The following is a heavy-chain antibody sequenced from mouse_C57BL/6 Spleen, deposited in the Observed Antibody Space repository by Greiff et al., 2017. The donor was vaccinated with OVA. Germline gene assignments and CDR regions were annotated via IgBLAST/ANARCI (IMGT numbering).Heavy chain of an antibody. CDR2: IYPGSGST. J-gene: IGHJ4*01. Sequence: VQLQQPGAELVKPGASVKMSCKASGYTFTSYWITWVKQRPGQGLEWIGDIYPGSGSTNYNEKFKSKATLTVETSSSTAYMQLSSLTSEDSAVYYCARSYYSNYYYAMDYWGQGTSVTVSS. CDR3: ARSYYSNYYYAMDY. D-gene: IGHD2-5*01. V-gene: IGHV1-55*01. CDR1: GYTFTSYW.